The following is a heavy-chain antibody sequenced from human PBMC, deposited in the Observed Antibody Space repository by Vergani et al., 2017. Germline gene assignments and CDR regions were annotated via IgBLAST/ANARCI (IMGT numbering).Heavy chain of an antibody. Sequence: QVQLQQSGPGLVKPSQTLSLPCAISGDSVSSNSAAWHWIRQSPSRGLEWLGRTYYRSKWYNDYAVSVKSRITINPGTSKNKVSLQLKSVTPEDTAVYYCARSGSYYLGGNRFDPWGQGTLVTVSS. J-gene: IGHJ5*02. CDR1: GDSVSSNSAA. V-gene: IGHV6-1*01. D-gene: IGHD1-26*01. CDR3: ARSGSYYLGGNRFDP. CDR2: TYYRSKWYN.